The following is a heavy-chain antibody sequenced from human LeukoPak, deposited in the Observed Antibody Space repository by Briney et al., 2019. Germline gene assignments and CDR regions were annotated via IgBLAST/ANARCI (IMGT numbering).Heavy chain of an antibody. V-gene: IGHV3-48*04. D-gene: IGHD3-10*02. CDR2: ISSGGSTI. Sequence: GGTLRLSCAASGFTFSNHGMNWVRQAPGKGLEWVSYISSGGSTIYYADSVKGRFTISRDNAKNSLYLQMNSLRAEDTAVYYCAELGITMIGGVWGKGTTVTISS. J-gene: IGHJ6*04. CDR3: AELGITMIGGV. CDR1: GFTFSNHG.